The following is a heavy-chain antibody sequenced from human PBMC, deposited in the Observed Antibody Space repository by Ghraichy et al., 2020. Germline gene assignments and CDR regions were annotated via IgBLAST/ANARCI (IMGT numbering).Heavy chain of an antibody. CDR2: ISRSGSTI. J-gene: IGHJ4*02. V-gene: IGHV3-11*01. D-gene: IGHD1-26*01. Sequence: GGSLRLSCAASGFTFSDYYMSWIRQAPGKGLEWVSYISRSGSTIHYADSVKGRFTISRDNAKNSLYLQMNSLRAEDTAVYYCARGGQYSGSYYNLEHWGQGTLVTVSS. CDR3: ARGGQYSGSYYNLEH. CDR1: GFTFSDYY.